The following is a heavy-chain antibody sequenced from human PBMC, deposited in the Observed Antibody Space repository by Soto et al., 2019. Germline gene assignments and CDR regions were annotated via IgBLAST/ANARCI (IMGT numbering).Heavy chain of an antibody. V-gene: IGHV4-31*03. Sequence: QVQLQESGPGLVKPSQTLSLSCSVSGVSITTSGHYWNWVRQRPGRGLEWIGYIDSSGTTYYNPSLTTRLARSVEPSTNQFSLKLSAVTAADTALYFCALGMVMDVWGRGTPVIVSS. CDR2: IDSSGTT. CDR1: GVSITTSGHY. J-gene: IGHJ6*04. D-gene: IGHD3-16*01. CDR3: ALGMVMDV.